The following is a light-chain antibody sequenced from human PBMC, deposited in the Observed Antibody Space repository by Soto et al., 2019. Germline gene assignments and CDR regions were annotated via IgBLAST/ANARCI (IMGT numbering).Light chain of an antibody. J-gene: IGLJ1*01. CDR1: SSDIGAYNY. V-gene: IGLV2-14*01. CDR2: EVN. Sequence: QSVLTQPASVSGSPGQSITISCSGTSSDIGAYNYVSWYQQHPGKAPKVLIYEVNNRPSGVSDRFSGSKSDNTASLTISGLQAEDEVDYYCSSFTITYTRVFGTGTKVTVL. CDR3: SSFTITYTRV.